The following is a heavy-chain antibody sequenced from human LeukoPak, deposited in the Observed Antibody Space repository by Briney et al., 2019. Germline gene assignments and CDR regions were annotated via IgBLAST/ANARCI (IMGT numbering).Heavy chain of an antibody. J-gene: IGHJ3*02. CDR3: TRDGGDSGNTAFDI. D-gene: IGHD3-16*01. V-gene: IGHV3-72*01. CDR1: GFTLSDHI. Sequence: GGSLRLSCTGSGFTLSDHIIDWVRQAPGKGLEWVGRSRRKSQSYTTEYAASVKDSFTISRDDSKNSLHLQMNSLKTEDTAVYFCTRDGGDSGNTAFDIWGQGTMVTVSS. CDR2: SRRKSQSYTT.